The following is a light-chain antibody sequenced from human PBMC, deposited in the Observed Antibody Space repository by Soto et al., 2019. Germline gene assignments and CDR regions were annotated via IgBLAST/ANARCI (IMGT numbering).Light chain of an antibody. V-gene: IGKV3D-15*01. CDR3: QQYNNWPFT. Sequence: EIVMTQSPATLSVSTGERATLSCRASQSFSSNLAWYQQKPGQAPRLLIYGASTRATGIPARFSGSGSGTEFNLTISSLQSEDFAVYYCQQYNNWPFTFGPGTKVDIK. CDR1: QSFSSN. CDR2: GAS. J-gene: IGKJ3*01.